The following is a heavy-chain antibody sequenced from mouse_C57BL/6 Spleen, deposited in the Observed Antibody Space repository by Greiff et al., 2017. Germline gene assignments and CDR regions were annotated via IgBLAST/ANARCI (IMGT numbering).Heavy chain of an antibody. V-gene: IGHV1-20*01. CDR2: INPYNGDT. Sequence: EVQLQQSGPELVKPGDSVKISCKASGYSFTGYFMNWVMQSHGKSLAWIGRINPYNGDTFYNQKFKGKATLTVDKSSRTAHMELRSLTSEDSAVYYCAREGTYYGSSYDAMDYWGQGTSVTVSS. CDR1: GYSFTGYF. J-gene: IGHJ4*01. CDR3: AREGTYYGSSYDAMDY. D-gene: IGHD1-1*01.